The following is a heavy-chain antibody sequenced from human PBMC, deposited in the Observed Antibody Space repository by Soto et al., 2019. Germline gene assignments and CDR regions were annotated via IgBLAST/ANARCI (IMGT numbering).Heavy chain of an antibody. Sequence: GGSLVLXCAASGFTFGIYWMSWVRQAPGKGLEWLATIKWDASEKKYVDSVKGRFTMSRDNSKNSLYLQMDRLRAEDTAVYYCARDSGSGSGTYVNHYLDCWGHGTMVTVSS. D-gene: IGHD3-10*01. CDR2: IKWDASEK. CDR3: ARDSGSGSGTYVNHYLDC. CDR1: GFTFGIYW. J-gene: IGHJ4*01. V-gene: IGHV3-7*01.